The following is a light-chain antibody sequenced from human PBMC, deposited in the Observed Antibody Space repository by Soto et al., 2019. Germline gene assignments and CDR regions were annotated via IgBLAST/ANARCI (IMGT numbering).Light chain of an antibody. CDR1: QSISRW. V-gene: IGKV1-5*01. CDR3: QQYSSYWT. J-gene: IGKJ1*01. CDR2: DAT. Sequence: IHMTHSPSTLSASVLYRVTITCRASQSISRWLAWYQQKPGKAPKPLIHDATSLESGVPSRFSGSGSGTEFTLTISSLQPDDFATYYCQQYSSYWTFAQGTKVDIK.